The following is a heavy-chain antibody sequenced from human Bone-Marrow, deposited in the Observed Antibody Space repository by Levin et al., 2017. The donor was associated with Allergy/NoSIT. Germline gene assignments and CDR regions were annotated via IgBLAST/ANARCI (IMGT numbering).Heavy chain of an antibody. CDR1: GYIFNLYW. J-gene: IGHJ3*01. D-gene: IGHD2-15*01. CDR2: IYPGDSDT. Sequence: GGSLRLSCQASGYIFNLYWIGWVRQMPGKGLEWMGNIYPGDSDTRYRPSLEGQVTISVDKSLNNAYLQWSNLKASDTAIYYCARRGGNYYSAFDFWGQGTMVTVSS. V-gene: IGHV5-51*01. CDR3: ARRGGNYYSAFDF.